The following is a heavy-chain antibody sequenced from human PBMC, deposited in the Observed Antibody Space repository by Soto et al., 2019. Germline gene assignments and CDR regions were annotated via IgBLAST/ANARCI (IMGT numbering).Heavy chain of an antibody. CDR1: RYSFSTYW. D-gene: IGHD6-19*01. V-gene: IGHV5-51*01. CDR2: IYPGDSDT. Sequence: PAESLKSSCKGSRYSFSTYWIGWVRQMPGKGLEWMAIIYPGDSDTRYSPSFQGQVTISADKSISTAYLQWSSLKASDTAMYYCASHRIAVAGYAFDIWGQGTMVTVAS. J-gene: IGHJ3*02. CDR3: ASHRIAVAGYAFDI.